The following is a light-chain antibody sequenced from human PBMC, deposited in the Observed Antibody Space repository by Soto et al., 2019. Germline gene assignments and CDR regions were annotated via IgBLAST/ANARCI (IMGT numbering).Light chain of an antibody. Sequence: EVVLTHSAATRSLSPWYRGTLSCMPSQSVSRNLAWYQQKSGQAPRLLIYGASKRAIGLPARFSGSGSGTEFTLTITSLQSEDFAVYFCQHFGNSPLWTFGQGTKVHIK. CDR1: QSVSRN. CDR2: GAS. CDR3: QHFGNSPLWT. J-gene: IGKJ1*01. V-gene: IGKV3-15*01.